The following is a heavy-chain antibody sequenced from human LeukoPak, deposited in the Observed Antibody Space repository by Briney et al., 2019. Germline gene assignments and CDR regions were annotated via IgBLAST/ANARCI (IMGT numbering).Heavy chain of an antibody. J-gene: IGHJ4*02. V-gene: IGHV3-30*18. CDR1: GLTFSNYG. Sequence: PGGSLRLSCAAAGLTFSNYGMHWVRQAPGKGLEWVAVISYDGSNKYYADSVKGRFTISRDNSKNTLYLQMNSLRAEDTAVYYCAKGAYVWGSYRTGYWGQGTLVTVSS. D-gene: IGHD3-16*02. CDR2: ISYDGSNK. CDR3: AKGAYVWGSYRTGY.